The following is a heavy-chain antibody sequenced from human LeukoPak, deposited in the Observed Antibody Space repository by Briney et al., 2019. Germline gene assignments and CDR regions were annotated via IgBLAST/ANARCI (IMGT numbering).Heavy chain of an antibody. CDR3: ARDSGNYHYDMDV. Sequence: ASVKVSCKTSGYSFNSHHVHWVRQAPGQGLEWMGINFFHDGTTSNTQKFPGRLTMARDTSTSTVYMELSSLRSEDTAVYYCARDSGNYHYDMDVWGQGTTVIVSS. J-gene: IGHJ6*02. D-gene: IGHD3-10*01. V-gene: IGHV1-46*02. CDR1: GYSFNSHH. CDR2: NFFHDGTT.